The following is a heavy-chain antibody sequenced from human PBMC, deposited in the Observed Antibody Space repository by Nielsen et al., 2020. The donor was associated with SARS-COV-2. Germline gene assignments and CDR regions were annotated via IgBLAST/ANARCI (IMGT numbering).Heavy chain of an antibody. D-gene: IGHD4-23*01. CDR1: GYSFDSYW. CDR3: ARHGNDFGGNDLDY. Sequence: GESLKISCQGSGYSFDSYWIAWVRQMSGKGLEWMGLIYPADSHTTYSPSFQGQVTISVDKSVNTAYLRWSSLKASDTGIYYCARHGNDFGGNDLDYWGQGTLGNVSS. CDR2: IYPADSHT. J-gene: IGHJ4*02. V-gene: IGHV5-51*01.